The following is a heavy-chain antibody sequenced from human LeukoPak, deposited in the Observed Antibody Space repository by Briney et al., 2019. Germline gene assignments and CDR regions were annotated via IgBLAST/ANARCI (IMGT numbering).Heavy chain of an antibody. V-gene: IGHV3-7*01. CDR1: GINFRGYW. CDR2: MKQDGSGK. Sequence: QPGGSLRLSCAVSGINFRGYWMAWVRQAPGKGLEWVANMKQDGSGKYYVDSVKGRFTISRDNAKNSLYLEMNSLRVEDTAVYYCARDLGHTGYDLYDYWGQGTLVTVSS. J-gene: IGHJ4*02. D-gene: IGHD5-12*01. CDR3: ARDLGHTGYDLYDY.